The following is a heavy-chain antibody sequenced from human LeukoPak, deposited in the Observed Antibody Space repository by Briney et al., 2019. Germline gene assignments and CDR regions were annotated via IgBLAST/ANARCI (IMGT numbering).Heavy chain of an antibody. CDR2: IYYSENT. J-gene: IGHJ3*01. Sequence: PSETLSLTCTVSGGSIGSSIYYWGWIRQPPGNGLEWNGIIYYSENTYYNPSLKSRVTISVDTSKNQFSLKLSSVTAADTGVYYCARMDTAMVVYFDFWGQGTMVTVSS. V-gene: IGHV4-39*01. CDR1: GGSIGSSIYY. D-gene: IGHD5-18*01. CDR3: ARMDTAMVVYFDF.